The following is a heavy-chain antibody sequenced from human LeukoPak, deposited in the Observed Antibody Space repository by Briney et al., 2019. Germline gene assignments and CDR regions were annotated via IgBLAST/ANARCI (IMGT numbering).Heavy chain of an antibody. Sequence: TGGSLRLSCAASGFTFSSYWMHWVRQAPGKGLVWVSRINSDGSSTSYADSVKGRFTISRDSAKNTLYLQMNSLRAEDTAVYYCARGVGVRYPLDVWGQGTTVTVSS. J-gene: IGHJ6*02. CDR1: GFTFSSYW. CDR2: INSDGSST. V-gene: IGHV3-74*01. CDR3: ARGVGVRYPLDV. D-gene: IGHD3-9*01.